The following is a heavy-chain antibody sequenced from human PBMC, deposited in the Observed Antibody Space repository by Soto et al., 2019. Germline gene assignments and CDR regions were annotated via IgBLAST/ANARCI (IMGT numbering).Heavy chain of an antibody. Sequence: QVQLVQSGAEVKKPGSSVTVSCTASGGTFSSYAISWVRQAPGQGLEWMGGIIPSFGTANYAQKYQGRDTITADESKSTTYMELSSLRSYDTDLDYCARAGPIAVAGNRYYYYCMDVWGQGTTVTVAS. CDR2: IIPSFGTA. V-gene: IGHV1-69*01. D-gene: IGHD6-19*01. CDR3: ARAGPIAVAGNRYYYYCMDV. CDR1: GGTFSSYA. J-gene: IGHJ6*01.